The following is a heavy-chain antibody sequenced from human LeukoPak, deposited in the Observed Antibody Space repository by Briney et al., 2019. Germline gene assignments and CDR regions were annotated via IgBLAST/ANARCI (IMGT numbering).Heavy chain of an antibody. Sequence: PSETLSLTCTVSGGSISSSSYYWGWIRQPPGKGLEWIGSIYYSGSTNYNPSLKSRVTISVDTSKNQFSLKLSSVTAADTAVYYCARRGPRGTMVRGVSTALRTNWFDPWGQGTLVTVSS. D-gene: IGHD3-10*01. J-gene: IGHJ5*02. CDR3: ARRGPRGTMVRGVSTALRTNWFDP. CDR1: GGSISSSSYY. CDR2: IYYSGST. V-gene: IGHV4-39*07.